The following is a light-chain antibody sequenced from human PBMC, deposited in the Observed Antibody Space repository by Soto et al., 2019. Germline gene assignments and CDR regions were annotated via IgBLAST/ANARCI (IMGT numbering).Light chain of an antibody. CDR1: QSVGRN. CDR2: GTS. J-gene: IGKJ1*01. Sequence: EIVMTQSTATLSVSPGERATLSCRASQSVGRNLAWYQQKPGQAPRLLLFGTSTRATGIPARFSGSGSGTEFTLTISSRQSEDFAVYYCQQYKNGTPRTFGQGTKVEIK. V-gene: IGKV3-15*01. CDR3: QQYKNGTPRT.